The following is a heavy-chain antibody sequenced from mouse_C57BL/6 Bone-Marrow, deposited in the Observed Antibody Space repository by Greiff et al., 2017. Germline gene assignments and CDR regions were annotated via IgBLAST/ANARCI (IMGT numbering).Heavy chain of an antibody. V-gene: IGHV10-1*01. CDR1: GFSFNTYA. CDR2: IRSKSNNYAT. Sequence: EVQLVESGGGLVQPKGSLKLSCAASGFSFNTYAMNWVRQAPGKGLEWVARIRSKSNNYATYYADSVKDRFTISRDDSESMLYLQMNNLKTEDTAMYYCGRHRGDYDGFAYWGQGTLVTVSA. CDR3: GRHRGDYDGFAY. D-gene: IGHD2-4*01. J-gene: IGHJ3*01.